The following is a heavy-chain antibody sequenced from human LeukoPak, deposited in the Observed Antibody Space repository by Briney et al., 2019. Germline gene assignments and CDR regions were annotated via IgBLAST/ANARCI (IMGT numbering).Heavy chain of an antibody. CDR2: IYYSGST. CDR1: GGSISSSSYY. V-gene: IGHV4-39*07. CDR3: ARARLEVTIFGVVIRHFDY. D-gene: IGHD3-3*01. J-gene: IGHJ4*02. Sequence: SETLSLTCTVSGGSISSSSYYWGWIRQPPGKGLEWIGSIYYSGSTYYNPSLKSRVTISVDTSKNQFSPKLSSVTAADTAVYYCARARLEVTIFGVVIRHFDYWGQGTLVTVSS.